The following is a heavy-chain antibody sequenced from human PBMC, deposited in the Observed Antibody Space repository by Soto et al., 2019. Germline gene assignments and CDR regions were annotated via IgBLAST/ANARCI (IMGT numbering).Heavy chain of an antibody. CDR1: GYMFRSYG. D-gene: IGHD3-10*01. V-gene: IGHV1-18*01. J-gene: IGHJ4*02. CDR3: ARDGGYGAGSYVDY. CDR2: ISAFNGNT. Sequence: QVQLVQSGAEVKRPGASVKVSCKASGYMFRSYGISWVRQAHGQGLEWMGWISAFNGNTNYPQNLQGRVTMTTDTSTSTAYMELRTLRSDGSAMYYCARDGGYGAGSYVDYWGQGTLVTVSS.